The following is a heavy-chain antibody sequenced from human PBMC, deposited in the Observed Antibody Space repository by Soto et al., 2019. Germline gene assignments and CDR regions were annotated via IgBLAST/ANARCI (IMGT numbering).Heavy chain of an antibody. V-gene: IGHV3-30-3*01. J-gene: IGHJ4*02. CDR1: GFTFSIFS. Sequence: GGSLRLSCATSGFTFSIFSMHWVRPAPGKGLEWVAVLSYDRSNEFYADSVKGRFTISRDNSKNTLYLQMNSLRIEDTAVYYCARERVTGYYNVIGYWGQGTLVTVSS. CDR3: ARERVTGYYNVIGY. D-gene: IGHD3-9*01. CDR2: LSYDRSNE.